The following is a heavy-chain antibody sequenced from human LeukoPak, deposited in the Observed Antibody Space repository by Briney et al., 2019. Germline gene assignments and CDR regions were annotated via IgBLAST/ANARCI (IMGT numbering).Heavy chain of an antibody. CDR2: ISGSGGST. CDR3: AKALEDYYDSSGYILGAFDI. CDR1: GFTFSSYG. J-gene: IGHJ3*02. V-gene: IGHV3-23*01. D-gene: IGHD3-22*01. Sequence: GGTLRLSCAASGFTFSSYGMSWVRQAPGKGLEWVSAISGSGGSTYYADSVKGRFTISRDNSKNTLYLQMNSLRAEDTAVYYCAKALEDYYDSSGYILGAFDIWGQGTMVTVSS.